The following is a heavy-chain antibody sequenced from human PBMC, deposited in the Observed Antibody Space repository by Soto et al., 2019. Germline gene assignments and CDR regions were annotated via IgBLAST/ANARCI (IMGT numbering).Heavy chain of an antibody. Sequence: PSETLSLTCAVSGGSFSGYYWGWVRQPPGKGLEWVGEINYSGSTNYNPSLKRRVTISVDTSKNQVSLKVTSVTAADTAMYYCARRNYFYALDVWGQGXTVTVPS. CDR3: ARRNYFYALDV. CDR2: INYSGST. CDR1: GGSFSGYY. V-gene: IGHV4-34*01. J-gene: IGHJ6*02.